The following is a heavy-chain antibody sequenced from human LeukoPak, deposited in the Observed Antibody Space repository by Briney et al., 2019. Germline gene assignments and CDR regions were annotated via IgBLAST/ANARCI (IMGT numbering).Heavy chain of an antibody. D-gene: IGHD3-22*01. J-gene: IGHJ5*02. V-gene: IGHV1-46*01. CDR1: GYTFTSYY. CDR3: ARDRRDYYDSSGYYDWFDP. Sequence: ASVKVSCKASGYTFTSYYMHWVRQAPGQGLEWMGIINPSGGSTSYAQKFQGRVNMTRDTSTSTVYMELSSLRSEDTAVYYCARDRRDYYDSSGYYDWFDPWGQGTLVTVSS. CDR2: INPSGGST.